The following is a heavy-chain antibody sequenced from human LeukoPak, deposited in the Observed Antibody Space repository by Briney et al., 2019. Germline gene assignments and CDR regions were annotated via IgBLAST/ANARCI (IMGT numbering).Heavy chain of an antibody. CDR3: AISYGSGSYYPLFDY. D-gene: IGHD3-10*01. CDR2: MNPNSGNT. Sequence: VASVKVSCKASGYTFTSYDITWVRQATGQGLEWMGWMNPNSGNTGYAQKFQGRVTMTRNTSISTAYMELSSLRSEDTAVYYCAISYGSGSYYPLFDYWGQGTLVTVSS. CDR1: GYTFTSYD. J-gene: IGHJ4*02. V-gene: IGHV1-8*01.